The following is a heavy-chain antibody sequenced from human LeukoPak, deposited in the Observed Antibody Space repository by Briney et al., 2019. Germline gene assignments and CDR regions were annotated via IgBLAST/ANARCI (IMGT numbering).Heavy chain of an antibody. Sequence: SVKVSCKASVGTFSNYAINWVRQAPGQGLEWVGRIIPILGITNYAQKFQGRVTITADKSTSTAYMELSSLRSEDTAVYYCARVPRLGIAVAAFDYWGQGTLVTVSS. V-gene: IGHV1-69*04. CDR2: IIPILGIT. CDR1: VGTFSNYA. D-gene: IGHD6-19*01. J-gene: IGHJ4*02. CDR3: ARVPRLGIAVAAFDY.